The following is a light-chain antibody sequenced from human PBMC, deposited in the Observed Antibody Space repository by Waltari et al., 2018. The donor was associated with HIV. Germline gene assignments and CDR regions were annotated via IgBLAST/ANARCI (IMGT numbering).Light chain of an antibody. CDR2: SNS. V-gene: IGLV1-44*01. J-gene: IGLJ3*02. Sequence: QSVLTQSPSASATPGQRVTISCSGAPSNIGSNSVSWYQQVPGTAPQLFMFSNSLRPSGVPDRFSGSKSGTSASLAISGLQSEDEADYYCATWDDTLDGPVFGGGTRLTVL. CDR1: PSNIGSNS. CDR3: ATWDDTLDGPV.